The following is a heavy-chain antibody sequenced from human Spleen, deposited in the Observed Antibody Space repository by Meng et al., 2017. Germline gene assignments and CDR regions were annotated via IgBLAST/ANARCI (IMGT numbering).Heavy chain of an antibody. Sequence: GESLKISCAASGFTFSGSAMHWVRQASGKGLEWVGRIRSKANSYATAYAASVKGRFTISRDDSKNTAYLQMNSLKTEDTAVYYCARVIAAAGSNYYYYGMDVWGQGTTVTVSS. CDR1: GFTFSGSA. J-gene: IGHJ6*02. CDR2: IRSKANSYAT. V-gene: IGHV3-73*01. D-gene: IGHD6-25*01. CDR3: ARVIAAAGSNYYYYGMDV.